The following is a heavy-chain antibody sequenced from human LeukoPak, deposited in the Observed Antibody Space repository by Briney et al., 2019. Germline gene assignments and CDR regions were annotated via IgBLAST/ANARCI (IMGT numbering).Heavy chain of an antibody. CDR3: ARDSGNYPRWFDP. CDR2: VYYSGST. D-gene: IGHD1-26*01. Sequence: PSETLSLTCTVSRGSISSYYWSWIRQPPGKGLEWIGYVYYSGSTNYNPSLKSRVTISLDTSKNQFSLKLSSVTAADTAVYYCARDSGNYPRWFDPWGQGTLVTVPS. CDR1: RGSISSYY. V-gene: IGHV4-59*01. J-gene: IGHJ5*02.